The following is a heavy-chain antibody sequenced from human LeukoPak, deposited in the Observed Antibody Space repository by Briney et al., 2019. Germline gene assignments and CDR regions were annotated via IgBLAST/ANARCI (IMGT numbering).Heavy chain of an antibody. J-gene: IGHJ4*02. CDR3: ARVRYYYDSSGHPRYYFDY. CDR1: GGSFSDYY. CDR2: INHSGST. Sequence: SETLSLTCAVYGGSFSDYYWSWIRQPPGKGLEWIGEINHSGSTNYNPSLKSRVTISVDTSKNQFSLKLSSVTAADTAVYYCARVRYYYDSSGHPRYYFDYWGQGTLVTVSS. V-gene: IGHV4-34*01. D-gene: IGHD3-22*01.